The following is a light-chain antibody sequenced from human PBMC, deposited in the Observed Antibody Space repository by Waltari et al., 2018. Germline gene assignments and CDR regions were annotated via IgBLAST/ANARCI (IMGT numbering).Light chain of an antibody. J-gene: IGKJ4*01. CDR1: QDITNN. CDR3: QQYASLLALN. CDR2: SAS. V-gene: IGKV1-33*01. Sequence: IQLTQSPPSLSASVGDRVTITCQATQDITNNLNWYHQKPGQAPKVLIYSASTLQQGVPSRFSGSGSGTDFTLTIRGLQPEDIGTDYCQQYASLLALNFGGGTSVDIQ.